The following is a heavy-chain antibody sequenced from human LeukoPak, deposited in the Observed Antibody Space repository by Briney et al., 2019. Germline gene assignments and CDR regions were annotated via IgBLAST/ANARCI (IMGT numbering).Heavy chain of an antibody. CDR3: ARRVRYPNVFDI. CDR2: IYYSGST. CDR1: GGSISSYY. V-gene: IGHV4-59*08. Sequence: ASETLSLTCTVSGGSISSYYWSWIRQPPGKGLEWIGYIYYSGSTNYNPSLKSRVTISVDTSKNQFSLKLSSVTAADTAVYYCARRVRYPNVFDIWGQGTMVTVSS. J-gene: IGHJ3*02. D-gene: IGHD3-9*01.